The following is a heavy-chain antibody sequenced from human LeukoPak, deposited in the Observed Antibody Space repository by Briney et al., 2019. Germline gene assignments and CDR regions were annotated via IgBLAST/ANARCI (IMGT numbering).Heavy chain of an antibody. CDR2: IWNDGSNK. J-gene: IGHJ4*02. V-gene: IGHV3-33*01. D-gene: IGHD2-15*01. CDR3: AGDSSCSSGSCDLGD. Sequence: PGRSLRLSCAASGFIFSNYGMHWVRQAPGKGLEWVAVIWNDGSNKYYADSVKGRFSISRDNSKDTLYLQMNSLRAEDTAVYYCAGDSSCSSGSCDLGDWGQGTLVTVSS. CDR1: GFIFSNYG.